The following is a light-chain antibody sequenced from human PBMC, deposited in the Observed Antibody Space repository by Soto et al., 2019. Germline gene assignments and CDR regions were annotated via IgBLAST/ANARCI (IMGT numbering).Light chain of an antibody. CDR3: SSYAGSRNV. J-gene: IGLJ1*01. V-gene: IGLV2-8*01. CDR2: EVN. CDR1: SSDVGGYNY. Sequence: QSALTQPPSASGSPGQSVAISCTGTSSDVGGYNYVSWYQQHPGKAPKLMIYEVNKRPSGVPDRFSGSKSGNTASLTVSGLQAEDEADYYCSSYAGSRNVFGTGTNVTV.